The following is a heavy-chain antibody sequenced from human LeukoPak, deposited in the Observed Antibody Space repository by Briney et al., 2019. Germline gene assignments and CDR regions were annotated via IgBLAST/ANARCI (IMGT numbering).Heavy chain of an antibody. CDR2: IYYSGST. J-gene: IGHJ4*02. V-gene: IGHV4-39*01. CDR3: ARHYYDFWSGPEAYYFDY. D-gene: IGHD3-3*01. CDR1: GGSISSSSYY. Sequence: KPSETLSLTCTVSGGSISSSSYYWGWIRQPPGKGLEWIGSIYYSGSTYYNPSLKSRVTISVDTSKNQFSLKLSSVTAADTAVYYCARHYYDFWSGPEAYYFDYWGQGTLVTVSS.